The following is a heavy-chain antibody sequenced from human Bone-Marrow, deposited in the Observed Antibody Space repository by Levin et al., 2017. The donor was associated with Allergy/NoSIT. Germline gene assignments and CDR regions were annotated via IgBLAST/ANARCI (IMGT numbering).Heavy chain of an antibody. CDR1: GFIFSRYG. V-gene: IGHV3-30*18. CDR3: AKGAAGAADY. D-gene: IGHD6-13*01. CDR2: ISDDGSRK. J-gene: IGHJ4*02. Sequence: GESLKISCAASGFIFSRYGMHWVRQAPGKGLEWLVVISDDGSRKSYADSAKGRFTISRDNSRNTVYLQMNSLRKEDTAVYYCAKGAAGAADYWGQGTLVSVSS.